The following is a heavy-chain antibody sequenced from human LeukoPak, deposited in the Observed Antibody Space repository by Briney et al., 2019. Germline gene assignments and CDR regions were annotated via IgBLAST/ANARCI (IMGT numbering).Heavy chain of an antibody. CDR1: GFTFSSYA. Sequence: GGSLRLSCAASGFTFSSYAMSWVRQAPGKGLEWVSAISGSGGSTYYADSVKGRFTISRDNSKNTLYLQMNSLRAEDTAVYYCAKSSRYSSGAGYYFDYWGQGTLVTVSS. CDR2: ISGSGGST. J-gene: IGHJ4*02. CDR3: AKSSRYSSGAGYYFDY. V-gene: IGHV3-23*01. D-gene: IGHD6-19*01.